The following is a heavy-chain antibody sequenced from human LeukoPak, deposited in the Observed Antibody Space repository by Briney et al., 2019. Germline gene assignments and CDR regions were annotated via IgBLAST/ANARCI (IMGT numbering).Heavy chain of an antibody. CDR1: GYTFTIYY. CDR2: INPSGGST. Sequence: GASVKVSCKASGYTFTIYYMHGVRQAPGQGLEWMGIINPSGGSTSYAQKFQGRVTMTRDTSTSTVYMDLSSLRSEDTAVYYCARGDGDESSGYLLDYWGQGTLVTVSS. V-gene: IGHV1-46*01. CDR3: ARGDGDESSGYLLDY. D-gene: IGHD3-22*01. J-gene: IGHJ4*02.